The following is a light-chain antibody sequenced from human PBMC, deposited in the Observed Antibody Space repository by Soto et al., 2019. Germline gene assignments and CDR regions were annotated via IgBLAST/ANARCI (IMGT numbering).Light chain of an antibody. V-gene: IGKV1-12*01. CDR1: QPIKTW. CDR2: TAS. J-gene: IGKJ1*01. CDR3: QQSYSTPLWT. Sequence: DIQLTQSPASVSAAVGDRINISCRASQPIKTWLAWYQQKPGKGPKLLIYTASTLETGVPSRFSGSGSGTDFTLTISSLQPEDFATYFCQQSYSTPLWTFGQGTRVEIK.